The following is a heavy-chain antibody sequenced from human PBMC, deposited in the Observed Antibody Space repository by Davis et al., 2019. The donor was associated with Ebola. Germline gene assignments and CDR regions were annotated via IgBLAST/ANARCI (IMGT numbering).Heavy chain of an antibody. V-gene: IGHV1-69*06. CDR1: GGTFSSYA. J-gene: IGHJ6*02. CDR3: ASVNYGGNSGDYYYGMDV. D-gene: IGHD4-23*01. Sequence: SVKVSCKASGGTFSSYAISWVRQAPGQGPEWMGGIIPIFGTANYAQKFQGRVTITADKSTSTAYMELSSLRSEDTAVYYCASVNYGGNSGDYYYGMDVWGQGTTVTVSS. CDR2: IIPIFGTA.